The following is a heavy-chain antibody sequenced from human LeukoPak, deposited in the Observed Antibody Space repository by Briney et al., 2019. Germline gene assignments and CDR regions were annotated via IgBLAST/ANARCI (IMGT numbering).Heavy chain of an antibody. J-gene: IGHJ3*02. CDR3: ARVVVGSPPRAFDI. V-gene: IGHV3-74*01. CDR1: GFTFSSYW. CDR2: INSDGSST. D-gene: IGHD2-15*01. Sequence: GGSLRLSCAASGFTFSSYWMHWVRQAPGKGLVWVSRINSDGSSTSNVDSVKGRFTISRDNAKNTLWLQMNSLRAEDTAVYYCARVVVGSPPRAFDIWGQGTMVTVSS.